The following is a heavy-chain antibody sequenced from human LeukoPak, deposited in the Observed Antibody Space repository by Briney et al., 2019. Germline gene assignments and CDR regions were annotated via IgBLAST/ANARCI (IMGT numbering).Heavy chain of an antibody. D-gene: IGHD6-19*01. CDR3: ARSIGWPFDF. V-gene: IGHV4-59*01. CDR2: IYYSGST. Sequence: PSETLSLTCTVSGGPISGYYWNWIRQPPGKGREWIGYIYYSGSTNYNPSLKSRVTISLDTPNNQFSLKLSSVTAADTAVYYCARSIGWPFDFWGQGTLVTVSS. CDR1: GGPISGYY. J-gene: IGHJ4*02.